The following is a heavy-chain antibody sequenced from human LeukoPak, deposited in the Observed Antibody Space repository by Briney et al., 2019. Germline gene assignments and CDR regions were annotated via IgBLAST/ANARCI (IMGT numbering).Heavy chain of an antibody. CDR1: GFIFNTNA. D-gene: IGHD5-12*01. J-gene: IGHJ4*02. CDR2: ISSSSSYI. V-gene: IGHV3-21*01. CDR3: AREEAYSGYDPLDY. Sequence: GGSLRLSCAASGFIFNTNAMTWVRQAPGKGLEWVSSISSSSSYIYYADSVKGRFTISRDNAKNSLYLQMNSLRAEDTAVYYCAREEAYSGYDPLDYWGQGTLVTVSS.